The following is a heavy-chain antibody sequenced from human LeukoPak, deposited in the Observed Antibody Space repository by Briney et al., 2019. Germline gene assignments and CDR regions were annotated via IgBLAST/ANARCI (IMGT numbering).Heavy chain of an antibody. J-gene: IGHJ4*02. V-gene: IGHV3-23*01. CDR3: AKDAGYCGGACYSY. Sequence: ETGGSLRLSCAASGFALSSYAMTWVRQAPGKGLEWVSLISATGGGSTHYADSVKGRFTVSRDISTNTLFLQMNSLRAEDTAVYYCAKDAGYCGGACYSYWGQGTLVTVSS. D-gene: IGHD2-21*02. CDR1: GFALSSYA. CDR2: ISATGGGST.